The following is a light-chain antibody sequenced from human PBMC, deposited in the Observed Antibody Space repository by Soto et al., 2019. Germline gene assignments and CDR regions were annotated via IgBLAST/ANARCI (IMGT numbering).Light chain of an antibody. CDR2: SDD. J-gene: IGLJ3*02. Sequence: QSVLTQPPSASGTPGQRVTISCSGSSSNVGSNTVSWYQQLPGAAPKVLIYSDDQRPSGVPDRFSGSRSGSSASLAISGLQSGDEADYYCASWEDSLNGWVIGRGTKLTVL. CDR3: ASWEDSLNGWV. CDR1: SSNVGSNT. V-gene: IGLV1-44*01.